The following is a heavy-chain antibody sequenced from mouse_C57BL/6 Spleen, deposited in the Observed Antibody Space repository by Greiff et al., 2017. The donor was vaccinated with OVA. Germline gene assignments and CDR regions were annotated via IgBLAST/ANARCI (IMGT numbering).Heavy chain of an antibody. CDR1: GYTFTNYW. J-gene: IGHJ2*01. CDR3: ARSELGRHFDY. Sequence: VQGVESGAELVRPGTSVKMSCKASGYTFTNYWIGWAKQRPGHGLEWIGDIYPGGGYTNYNEKFKGKATLTADKSSSTAYMQFSSLTSEDSAIYYCARSELGRHFDYWGQGTTLTVSS. V-gene: IGHV1-63*01. CDR2: IYPGGGYT. D-gene: IGHD4-1*01.